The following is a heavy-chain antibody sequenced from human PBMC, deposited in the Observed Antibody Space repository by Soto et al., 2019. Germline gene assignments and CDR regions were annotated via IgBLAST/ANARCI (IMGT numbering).Heavy chain of an antibody. CDR3: ASDDPGIAAAGTNYYYGMDV. CDR1: GGTFSSYA. CDR2: IIPIFGTA. V-gene: IGHV1-69*13. Sequence: SVKVSCKASGGTFSSYAISWVRQAPGQGLEWMGGIIPIFGTANYAQKFQGRVTITADESTSTAYMELSSLRSEDTAVYHCASDDPGIAAAGTNYYYGMDVWGQGTTVTVS. J-gene: IGHJ6*02. D-gene: IGHD6-13*01.